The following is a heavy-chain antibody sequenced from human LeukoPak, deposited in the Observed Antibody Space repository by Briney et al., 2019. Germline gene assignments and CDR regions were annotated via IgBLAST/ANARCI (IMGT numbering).Heavy chain of an antibody. J-gene: IGHJ4*02. CDR2: ISYDGSNK. V-gene: IGHV3-30-3*01. Sequence: QPGGSLRLSCAASGFTFSSYAMHWVRQVPGKGLEWVAVISYDGSNKYYADSVKGRFTISRDNSKNTLYLQMNSLRAEDTAVYYCARNLVFGSGWYGGPDYWGQGTLVTVSS. D-gene: IGHD6-19*01. CDR3: ARNLVFGSGWYGGPDY. CDR1: GFTFSSYA.